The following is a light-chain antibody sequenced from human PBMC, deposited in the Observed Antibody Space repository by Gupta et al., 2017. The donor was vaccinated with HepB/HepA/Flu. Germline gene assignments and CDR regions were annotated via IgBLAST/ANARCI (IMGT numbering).Light chain of an antibody. J-gene: IGKJ3*01. CDR2: LGS. V-gene: IGKV2-28*01. CDR1: QCLLHSNGYSY. CDR3: MQALQSPFT. Sequence: VMIQFPPSLIVTTEDQAPISCRSSQCLLHSNGYSYLDWYLQKPGQSPQFLIYLGSNRASGVPDRFSGSGSGTDFTLKISRVEAEDVGVYYCMQALQSPFTFGPGTKVDIK.